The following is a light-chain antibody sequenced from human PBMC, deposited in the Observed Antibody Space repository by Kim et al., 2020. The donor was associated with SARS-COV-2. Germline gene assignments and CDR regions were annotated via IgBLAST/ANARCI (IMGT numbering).Light chain of an antibody. CDR2: GKS. CDR3: NSRDSSGNVV. CDR1: RLRSYY. V-gene: IGLV3-19*01. Sequence: SSVLTQDPAVSVALRQTVRITCQGDRLRSYYASWYQQKPGQAPVLVIYGKSKRPSGIPDRFSGSSSGNTASLTITGAQAEDEADYYCNSRDSSGNVVFGGGTQLTVL. J-gene: IGLJ2*01.